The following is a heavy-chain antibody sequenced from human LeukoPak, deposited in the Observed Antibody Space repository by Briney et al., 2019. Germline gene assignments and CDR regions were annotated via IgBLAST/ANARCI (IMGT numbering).Heavy chain of an antibody. V-gene: IGHV4-31*03. Sequence: PSETLSLTCTVSGGSISSGGYYWSWIRQHPGKGLEWIGYIYYSGSTYYNPSLKSRVTISVDTSKNQFSLKLSSVTAADTAVYYCARVIRRGLRQPLYYMDVWGKGTTVTVSS. CDR1: GGSISSGGYY. J-gene: IGHJ6*03. CDR3: ARVIRRGLRQPLYYMDV. D-gene: IGHD3-3*01. CDR2: IYYSGST.